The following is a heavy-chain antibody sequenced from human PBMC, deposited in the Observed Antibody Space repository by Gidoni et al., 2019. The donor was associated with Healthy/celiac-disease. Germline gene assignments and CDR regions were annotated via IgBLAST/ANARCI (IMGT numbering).Heavy chain of an antibody. CDR2: IYYSGST. D-gene: IGHD2-15*01. V-gene: IGHV4-59*01. J-gene: IGHJ5*02. CDR3: AKGAGSRHSNWFDP. CDR1: GGSISSYS. Sequence: QVQLQESGPGLVKPSETLSLTCTVSGGSISSYSWTWIRQSPGKGLEWIGYIYYSGSTNYNPSLKSRVTISVDTSKNQFSLKVSSVTAADTAVYYCAKGAGSRHSNWFDPWGQGTLVSVSS.